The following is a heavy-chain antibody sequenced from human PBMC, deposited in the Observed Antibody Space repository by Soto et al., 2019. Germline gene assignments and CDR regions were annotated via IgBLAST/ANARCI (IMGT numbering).Heavy chain of an antibody. V-gene: IGHV1-3*01. D-gene: IGHD2-2*01. CDR3: ASCPQNCITTSPCCLFFDY. Sequence: ASVKVSCKASGYTFTNYTMHWVRQAPGQRFEWMGWINAGNGNTQYSQKFQGRVTITRDTSASTAYMELSSLRSEDTAVYYCASCPQNCITTSPCCLFFDYWGQGTLVTVSS. J-gene: IGHJ4*02. CDR2: INAGNGNT. CDR1: GYTFTNYT.